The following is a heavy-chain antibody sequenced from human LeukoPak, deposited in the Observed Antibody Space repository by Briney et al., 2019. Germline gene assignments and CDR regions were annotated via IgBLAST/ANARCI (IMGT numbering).Heavy chain of an antibody. D-gene: IGHD1-26*01. CDR3: ARLVGTILYFDY. CDR2: IYPGDSQS. J-gene: IGHJ4*02. Sequence: GESLKISCKGSGYNFSGYWIGWMRQMAGKGLEWKGIIYPGDSQSRYSPSFQGQVTISADKSISTAYLQWSSLKASDTAIYYCARLVGTILYFDYWGQGTLVTVSS. V-gene: IGHV5-51*01. CDR1: GYNFSGYW.